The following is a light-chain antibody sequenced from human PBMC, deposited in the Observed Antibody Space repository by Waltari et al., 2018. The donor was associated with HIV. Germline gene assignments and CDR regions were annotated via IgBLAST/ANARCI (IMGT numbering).Light chain of an antibody. CDR2: SND. V-gene: IGLV1-44*01. CDR3: AAWDDKLDAYV. Sequence: QSVLTQPPSASATPGQRFTISCSGSSSNIGSNTVNWYQQFSGTAPKLLISSNDQRPSGVPDRFSGSKSGTSASLAITGLQSEDEADYYCAAWDDKLDAYVFGTGTKVTVL. CDR1: SSNIGSNT. J-gene: IGLJ1*01.